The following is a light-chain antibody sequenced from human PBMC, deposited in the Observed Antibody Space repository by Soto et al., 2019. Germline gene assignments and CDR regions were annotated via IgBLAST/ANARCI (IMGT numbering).Light chain of an antibody. CDR3: QQYNTEWET. CDR1: QSISSY. CDR2: DAS. Sequence: DIQMTQSPSSLSASVGYRVTMTCRASQSISSYLNWYQQKPGKAPKLLIYDASSLESGVPSRFSGSGSGTEFTPTISSLQPDDVATYYCQQYNTEWETFGQGTKVDIK. J-gene: IGKJ1*01. V-gene: IGKV1-5*01.